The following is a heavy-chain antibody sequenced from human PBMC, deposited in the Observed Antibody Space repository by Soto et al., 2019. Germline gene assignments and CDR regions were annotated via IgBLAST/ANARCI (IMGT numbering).Heavy chain of an antibody. Sequence: GGSLRLSCAASGFTISSNYMTWVRQAPGKGLEWVSLIYSGGSKYYADSVKGRFTISRDSSKNTLFLQMDSLRAEDTAVYFCAKSYYDFWKTLGHWGYYYYGMDVWGQGTTVTVSS. V-gene: IGHV3-53*01. J-gene: IGHJ6*02. CDR2: IYSGGSK. D-gene: IGHD3-3*01. CDR1: GFTISSNY. CDR3: AKSYYDFWKTLGHWGYYYYGMDV.